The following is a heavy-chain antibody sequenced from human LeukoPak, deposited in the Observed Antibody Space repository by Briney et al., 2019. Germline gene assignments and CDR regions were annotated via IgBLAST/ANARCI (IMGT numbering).Heavy chain of an antibody. Sequence: SETLSLTCAVYGGSFSGYYWSWIRQPPGKGLEWIGEINHSGSTNYNPSLKSRVTISVDTSKNQFSLKLSSVTAADTAVYYCARQDYYDYVWGSYRLPQVFDYWGQGTLVTVSS. J-gene: IGHJ4*02. D-gene: IGHD3-16*02. CDR3: ARQDYYDYVWGSYRLPQVFDY. CDR2: INHSGST. CDR1: GGSFSGYY. V-gene: IGHV4-34*01.